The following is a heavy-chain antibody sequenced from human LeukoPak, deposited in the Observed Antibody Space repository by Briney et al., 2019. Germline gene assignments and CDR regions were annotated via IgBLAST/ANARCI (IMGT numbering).Heavy chain of an antibody. D-gene: IGHD3-10*01. CDR3: AKDSGYYLDWFDP. CDR2: INQDSSEK. CDR1: GFTLSTSR. V-gene: IGHV3-7*03. J-gene: IGHJ5*02. Sequence: PGGSLRLSCIASGFTLSTSRMSWVRQAPGKGLEWVANINQDSSEKLYVDSVKGRFTISRDNSKNTLYLQMNSLRAEDTAVYYCAKDSGYYLDWFDPWGQGTLVTVSS.